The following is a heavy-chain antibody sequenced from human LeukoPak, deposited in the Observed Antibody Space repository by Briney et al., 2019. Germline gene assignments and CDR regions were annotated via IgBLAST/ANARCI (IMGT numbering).Heavy chain of an antibody. V-gene: IGHV3-23*01. CDR3: AKGSLRGQLWFGYDY. CDR1: GFTFSSYA. Sequence: GGSLRLSCAASGFTFSSYAMSWVRQAPGKGLEWVSAISGSGGSTYYADSVKGRFTISRDNSKNTLYLQLNSLRAEDTAVYYRAKGSLRGQLWFGYDYWGQGTPVTVSS. CDR2: ISGSGGST. D-gene: IGHD5-18*01. J-gene: IGHJ4*02.